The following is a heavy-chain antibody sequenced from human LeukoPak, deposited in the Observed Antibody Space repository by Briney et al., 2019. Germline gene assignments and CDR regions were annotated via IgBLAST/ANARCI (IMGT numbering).Heavy chain of an antibody. V-gene: IGHV4-34*01. Sequence: SETLSLTCAVYGGSFSGYYWSWIRQPPGKGLEWIGEINHSGSTNYNPSLKSRVTISVDTSKNQFSLKLSSVTAADTAVYYCARGKGYSYGYGFHYWGQGTLVTVSS. CDR3: ARGKGYSYGYGFHY. J-gene: IGHJ4*02. CDR2: INHSGST. CDR1: GGSFSGYY. D-gene: IGHD5-18*01.